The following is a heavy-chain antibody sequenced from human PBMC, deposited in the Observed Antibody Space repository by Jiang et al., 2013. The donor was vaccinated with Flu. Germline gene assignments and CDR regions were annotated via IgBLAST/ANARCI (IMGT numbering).Heavy chain of an antibody. D-gene: IGHD6-13*01. CDR2: IKQDGSEK. V-gene: IGHV3-7*03. J-gene: IGHJ6*02. CDR1: GFTFSSYW. Sequence: VQLLESGGGLVQPGGSLRLSCAASGFTFSSYWMSWVRQAPGKGLEWVANIKQDGSEKYYVDSVKGRFTISRDNAKNSLYLQMNSLRAEDTAVYYCATDSSSWYSDYYYYYGMDVWGQGTAVTVSS. CDR3: ATDSSSWYSDYYYYYGMDV.